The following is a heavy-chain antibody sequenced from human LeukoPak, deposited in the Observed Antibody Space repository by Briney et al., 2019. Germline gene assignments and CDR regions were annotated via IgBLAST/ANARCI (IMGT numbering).Heavy chain of an antibody. D-gene: IGHD3-22*01. CDR3: ARRPIYYYDTSGLYDFEY. V-gene: IGHV1-18*04. Sequence: ASVKVSCKAFGYNFNTYGISWVRQAPGQGLEWMGWISGYNGQTNYTQNFEGRVTMTTDTSTSTAYMELRSLRSDDTAVYYCARRPIYYYDTSGLYDFEYWGLGTLVTVSS. CDR1: GYNFNTYG. J-gene: IGHJ4*02. CDR2: ISGYNGQT.